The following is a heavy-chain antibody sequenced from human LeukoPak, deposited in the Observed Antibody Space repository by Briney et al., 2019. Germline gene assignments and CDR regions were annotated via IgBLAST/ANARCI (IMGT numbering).Heavy chain of an antibody. V-gene: IGHV3-21*01. Sequence: GGSLRLSCAASGFTFSSYSMNWVRQAPGKGLEWVSSISSSSYIYYADSVKGRFTISRDNAKNSLYLQMNSLRAEDTAVYYCARDLRDVGATYDYWGQGTLVTVSS. D-gene: IGHD1-26*01. CDR2: ISSSSYI. J-gene: IGHJ4*02. CDR1: GFTFSSYS. CDR3: ARDLRDVGATYDY.